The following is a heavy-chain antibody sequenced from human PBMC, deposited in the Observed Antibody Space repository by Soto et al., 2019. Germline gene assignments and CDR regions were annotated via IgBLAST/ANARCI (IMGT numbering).Heavy chain of an antibody. D-gene: IGHD3-9*01. J-gene: IGHJ6*02. Sequence: GASVKVSCKASGYTFTGYYMHWVRQAPGQGLEWMGWINPNSGGTNYAQKFQGRVTMTRDTSISTAYMELSRLRSDDTAVYYCARGGGYYDILTGYGAYYYGMDVWGQGTTVTVS. CDR2: INPNSGGT. CDR3: ARGGGYYDILTGYGAYYYGMDV. V-gene: IGHV1-2*02. CDR1: GYTFTGYY.